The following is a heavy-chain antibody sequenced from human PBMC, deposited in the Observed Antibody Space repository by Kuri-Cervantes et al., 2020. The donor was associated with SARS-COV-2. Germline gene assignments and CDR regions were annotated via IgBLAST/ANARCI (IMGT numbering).Heavy chain of an antibody. V-gene: IGHV3-23*01. CDR2: IKGGSGTT. Sequence: ETLSLTCAASGFTFSSYAMSWVRQAPGKGLEWVSCIKGGSGTTYYAASVKGRFTVSRDNAKNTLYLLMSSLRVEDTAMYYCARDLGVAPDFWGQGTQVAVSS. D-gene: IGHD3-16*01. CDR3: ARDLGVAPDF. CDR1: GFTFSSYA. J-gene: IGHJ4*02.